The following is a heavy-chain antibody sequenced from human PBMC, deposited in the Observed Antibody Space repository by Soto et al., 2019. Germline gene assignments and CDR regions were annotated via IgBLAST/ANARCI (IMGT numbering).Heavy chain of an antibody. J-gene: IGHJ6*02. D-gene: IGHD2-2*01. CDR2: IYHSGTF. Sequence: QVRLQESGPGLVEPSGTLSLTCAVSGDSVSSSSCWSWVRQAPGKGLAWIGEIYHSGTFNYNPSLASRVAVSVDKSRNQLSLNLKSVTAADTAVYYCVRSVPAATWQYSGMDVWGQGTTVTVSS. V-gene: IGHV4-4*02. CDR3: VRSVPAATWQYSGMDV. CDR1: GDSVSSSSC.